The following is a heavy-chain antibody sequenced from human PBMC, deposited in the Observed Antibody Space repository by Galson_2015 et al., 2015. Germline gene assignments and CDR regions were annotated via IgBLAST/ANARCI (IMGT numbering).Heavy chain of an antibody. V-gene: IGHV6-1*01. CDR2: TYHRSKWHN. CDR3: ARTAGYIDV. J-gene: IGHJ6*03. Sequence: NWIRQSPSRGFEWLGRTYHRSKWHNDYAASVKSRISINPDTSKNQFSLQLTSVTPEDTAVYYCARTAGYIDVWGKGTTVTVSS.